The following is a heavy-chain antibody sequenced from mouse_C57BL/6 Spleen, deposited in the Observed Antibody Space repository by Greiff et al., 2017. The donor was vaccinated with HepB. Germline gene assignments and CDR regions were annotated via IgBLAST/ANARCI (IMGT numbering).Heavy chain of an antibody. CDR3: ARSQLGPGALDY. V-gene: IGHV1-82*01. J-gene: IGHJ4*01. Sequence: QVQLQQSGPELVKPGASVKISCKASGYAFSSSWMNWVKQRPGKGLEWIGRIYPGDGDTNYKGKFKGKATLTADKSSSTAYMQLSSLTSEDSAVYFCARSQLGPGALDYWGQGTSVTVSS. CDR2: IYPGDGDT. CDR1: GYAFSSSW. D-gene: IGHD4-1*02.